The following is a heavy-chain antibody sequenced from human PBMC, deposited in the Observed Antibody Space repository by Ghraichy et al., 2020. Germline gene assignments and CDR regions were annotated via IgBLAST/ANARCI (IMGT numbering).Heavy chain of an antibody. V-gene: IGHV4-31*03. CDR2: IYYSGNT. CDR1: GGSLNSGNYY. Sequence: LRLSCTVSGGSLNSGNYYWSWIRQHPGKGLEWIGYIYYSGNTKYNPSLQSRVTISIDTSKNQFSLKLSSVTAADTAVYYCVRYSYDRSGYYLGWFDPWGQGTLVTVSS. CDR3: VRYSYDRSGYYLGWFDP. J-gene: IGHJ5*02. D-gene: IGHD3-22*01.